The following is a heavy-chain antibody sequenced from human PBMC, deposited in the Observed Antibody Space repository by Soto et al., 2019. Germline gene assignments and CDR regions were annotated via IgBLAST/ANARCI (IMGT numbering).Heavy chain of an antibody. Sequence: EVQVVESGGGLVQPGGSLRLSCSFTFSMYSMSWVRQAPGKGLEWVASISSGGSYIKYADSVKGRFTISRDNAKNSVSLHMNSLRVDDTAVYFCTRDQGGSYDSWFDPWGQGTLVTVSS. V-gene: IGHV3-21*01. J-gene: IGHJ5*02. CDR1: FTFSMYS. D-gene: IGHD1-26*01. CDR3: TRDQGGSYDSWFDP. CDR2: ISSGGSYI.